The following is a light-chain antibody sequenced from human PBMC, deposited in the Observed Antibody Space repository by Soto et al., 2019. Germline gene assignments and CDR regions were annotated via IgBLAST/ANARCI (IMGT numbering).Light chain of an antibody. J-gene: IGLJ2*01. Sequence: QSALTQPASVSESPGQSIIISCTGASSDVGTYSLVSWYQQHPGKAPKLMIYEGSRRPSGVSNRFSGSTSDNTASLTISGLQAEDEADYYCCSYAGGPNFVLFGGGTKLTVL. CDR3: CSYAGGPNFVL. CDR2: EGS. V-gene: IGLV2-23*01. CDR1: SSDVGTYSL.